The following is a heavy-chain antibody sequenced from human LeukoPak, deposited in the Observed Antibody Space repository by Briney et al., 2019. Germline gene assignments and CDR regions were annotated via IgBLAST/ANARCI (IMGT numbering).Heavy chain of an antibody. V-gene: IGHV3-23*01. CDR3: AKGGEDSGYNSHFDS. CDR1: GFTFSSYS. Sequence: GGSLRLSCAASGFTFSSYSMNWIRQAPGKGLEWVSLISGSGGSRYYGDSVKGRFTISRDNSKNSVYLEMNSLSAGDTAVYYCAKGGEDSGYNSHFDSWGQGTLVIVSS. D-gene: IGHD5-24*01. CDR2: ISGSGGSR. J-gene: IGHJ4*02.